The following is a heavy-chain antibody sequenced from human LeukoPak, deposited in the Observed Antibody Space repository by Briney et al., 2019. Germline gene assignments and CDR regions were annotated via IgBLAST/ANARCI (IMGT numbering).Heavy chain of an antibody. V-gene: IGHV3-21*04. CDR3: ARITGYSYGPFDY. CDR2: ISSSSSYI. CDR1: GFTFSSYS. Sequence: GGSLRLSCAASGFTFSSYSMNWVRQAPGNGLEWVSSISSSSSYIYYADSVKGRFTISRDNAKNSLYLQMNSLRAEDTAVYYCARITGYSYGPFDYWGQGTLVTVSS. D-gene: IGHD5-18*01. J-gene: IGHJ4*02.